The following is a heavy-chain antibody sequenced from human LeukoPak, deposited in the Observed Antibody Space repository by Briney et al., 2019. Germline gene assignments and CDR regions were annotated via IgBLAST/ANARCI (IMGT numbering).Heavy chain of an antibody. CDR2: VYYSGST. J-gene: IGHJ3*02. V-gene: IGHV4-39*01. Sequence: SETLSLTCTVSGGSISSTSDYWGWIRQPPGKGLEWIASVYYSGSTYYNPSLKSRALISVDTSQNQFSLKLSSVTAADTAVYYCARLRRDGYNSRGDAFDIWGQGTMVTVSS. CDR1: GGSISSTSDY. CDR3: ARLRRDGYNSRGDAFDI. D-gene: IGHD5-24*01.